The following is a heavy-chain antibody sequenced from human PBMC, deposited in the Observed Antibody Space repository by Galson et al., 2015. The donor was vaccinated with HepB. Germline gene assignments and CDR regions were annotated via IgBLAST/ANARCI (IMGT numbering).Heavy chain of an antibody. V-gene: IGHV1-3*01. J-gene: IGHJ4*02. CDR2: INAGNGNT. CDR3: AREARYDYAIFDY. CDR1: GYTFTSYA. D-gene: IGHD3-16*01. Sequence: SVKVSCKASGYTFTSYAMHWVRQAPGQRLEWMGWINAGNGNTKYSQKFQGRVTITRDTSASTAYMELSSLRSEDTAVYYCAREARYDYAIFDYWGQGTLVTVSS.